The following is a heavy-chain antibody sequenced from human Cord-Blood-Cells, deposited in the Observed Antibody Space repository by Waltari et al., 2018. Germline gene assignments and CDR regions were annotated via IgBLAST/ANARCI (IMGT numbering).Heavy chain of an antibody. CDR1: GGSISSGGYY. Sequence: QVQLQESGRGLVKPSQTLSLTCTVSGGSISSGGYYWSWSRQHPGKGLEWIGYIYYSGSTYYNPSLKSRVTISVDTSKNQFSLKLSSVTAADTAVYYCARDLRTGDEAYYYYGMDVWGQGTTVTVSS. V-gene: IGHV4-31*03. CDR2: IYYSGST. J-gene: IGHJ6*02. D-gene: IGHD7-27*01. CDR3: ARDLRTGDEAYYYYGMDV.